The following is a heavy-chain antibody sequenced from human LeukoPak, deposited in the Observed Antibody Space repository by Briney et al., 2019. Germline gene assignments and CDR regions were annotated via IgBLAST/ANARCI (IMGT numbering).Heavy chain of an antibody. CDR3: ARDRIWNEAGHEPFDI. D-gene: IGHD1-1*01. V-gene: IGHV4-4*07. Sequence: SETVSLTCNVSAASISSYYWSWIRQPAGKGLEWIGRILTSANTNYNPSFKSRATISIDRSKNQFSLNLPSVTAADTAVYYCARDRIWNEAGHEPFDIWGQGSIVTVSS. CDR2: ILTSANT. CDR1: AASISSYY. J-gene: IGHJ3*02.